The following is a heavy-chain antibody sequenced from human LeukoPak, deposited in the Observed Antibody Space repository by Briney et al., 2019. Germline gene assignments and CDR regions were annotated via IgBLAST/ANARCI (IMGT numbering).Heavy chain of an antibody. D-gene: IGHD4-17*01. CDR2: IYTSGST. Sequence: SETLSLTCTGSGGSISSYYWSWIRQPAGKGLEWIGRIYTSGSTNYNPSLKSRVTMSVDTSKNQFSLKLSSVTAADTAVYYCARDNYGDHKYYFDYWGQGTLVTVSS. CDR1: GGSISSYY. J-gene: IGHJ4*02. V-gene: IGHV4-4*07. CDR3: ARDNYGDHKYYFDY.